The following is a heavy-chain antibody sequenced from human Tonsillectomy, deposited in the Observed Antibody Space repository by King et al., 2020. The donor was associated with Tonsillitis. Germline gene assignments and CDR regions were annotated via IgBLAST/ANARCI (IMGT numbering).Heavy chain of an antibody. CDR1: GDSIRSPTFY. Sequence: LQLQESGPGLVKPSETLSLTCSVSGDSIRSPTFYWGWVRQPPGKGLEWSGSIYYSGTTFSHASLKSRVTISVDTSKNRVSLKLSSVTGADTAVYFCARRRTDYDFWSADAFDMWGQGTLVTVSS. CDR3: ARRRTDYDFWSADAFDM. J-gene: IGHJ3*02. V-gene: IGHV4-39*01. CDR2: IYYSGTT. D-gene: IGHD3-3*01.